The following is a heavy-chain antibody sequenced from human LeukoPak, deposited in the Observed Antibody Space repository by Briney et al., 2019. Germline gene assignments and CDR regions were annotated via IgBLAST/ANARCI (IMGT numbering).Heavy chain of an antibody. CDR3: ARELFSSGSCPDG. D-gene: IGHD3-10*01. Sequence: PGGSLGLSCSASGFTFSYYAIHWVRQAPGKGLEWVALIWSDGSNKYYADSVKGRITISRDNSKNTVYLQMNSLRAEDTAVYYCARELFSSGSCPDGWGQGTLVTVSS. J-gene: IGHJ4*02. V-gene: IGHV3-33*01. CDR1: GFTFSYYA. CDR2: IWSDGSNK.